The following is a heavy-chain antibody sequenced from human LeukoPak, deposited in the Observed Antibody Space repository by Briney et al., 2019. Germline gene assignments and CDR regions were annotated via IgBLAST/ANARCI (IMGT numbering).Heavy chain of an antibody. Sequence: GGSLRLSCVASGFTFSSYEMSWVRQAPGKGLEWVSDISRSGGSTYYEDSVKGRFTISRDNPKNTLYLQMNSLRAEDTAVYYCAKDRSYSYGGIDYWGQGTLVTVSS. CDR1: GFTFSSYE. CDR2: ISRSGGST. J-gene: IGHJ4*02. V-gene: IGHV3-23*01. CDR3: AKDRSYSYGGIDY. D-gene: IGHD5-18*01.